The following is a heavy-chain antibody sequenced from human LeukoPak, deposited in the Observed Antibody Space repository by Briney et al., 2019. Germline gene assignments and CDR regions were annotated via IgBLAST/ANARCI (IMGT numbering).Heavy chain of an antibody. CDR1: GGSISSYY. CDR3: ARTEDYYDSSGYSYYFDY. CDR2: IYYSGST. D-gene: IGHD3-22*01. J-gene: IGHJ4*02. Sequence: SETLSLTCTVSGGSISSYYWSWIRQPPGKGLEWIGYIYYSGSTNYNPSLKSRVTISVDTSKNQFSLKLSSVTAADTAVYYCARTEDYYDSSGYSYYFDYWGQGTLVTVSS. V-gene: IGHV4-59*08.